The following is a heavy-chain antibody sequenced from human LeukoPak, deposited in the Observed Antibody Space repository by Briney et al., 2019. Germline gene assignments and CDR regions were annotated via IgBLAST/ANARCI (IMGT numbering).Heavy chain of an antibody. CDR1: GGSFSGYY. Sequence: KPSETLSLTCAVYGGSFSGYYWSWIRQPPGKGLEWIGEINHRGSTNYNPSLKSRVTISVDTSKNQFSLKLSSVTAADTAVYYCARLPAARVDYWGQGTLVTVSS. D-gene: IGHD6-6*01. V-gene: IGHV4-34*01. CDR3: ARLPAARVDY. CDR2: INHRGST. J-gene: IGHJ4*02.